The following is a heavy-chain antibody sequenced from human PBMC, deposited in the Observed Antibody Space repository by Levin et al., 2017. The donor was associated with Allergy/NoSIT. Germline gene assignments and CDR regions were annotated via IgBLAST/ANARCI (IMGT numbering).Heavy chain of an antibody. CDR1: GYSFTSYW. D-gene: IGHD1-26*01. J-gene: IGHJ5*02. CDR3: ARLASGSYYSWFDP. CDR2: IYPGDSDT. V-gene: IGHV5-51*01. Sequence: ASVKVSCKGSGYSFTSYWIGWVRQMPGKGLEWMGIIYPGDSDTRYSPSFQGQVTISADKSISTAYLQWSSLKASDTAMYYCARLASGSYYSWFDPWGQGTLVTVSS.